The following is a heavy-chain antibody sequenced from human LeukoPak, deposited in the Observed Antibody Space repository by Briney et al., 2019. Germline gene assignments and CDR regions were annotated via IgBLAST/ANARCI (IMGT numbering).Heavy chain of an antibody. D-gene: IGHD1-26*01. J-gene: IGHJ4*02. V-gene: IGHV3-23*01. CDR1: GFTFSSYA. Sequence: PGGSLRLSCAASGFTFSSYAMSWVRQAPGKGLEWVAAISGSGGSTYYADSVKGRFTISRDNSKNTLYLQMNSLRAEDTAVYYCAQDWEEYFEWEILPNYWGQGTLVTVSS. CDR2: ISGSGGST. CDR3: AQDWEEYFEWEILPNY.